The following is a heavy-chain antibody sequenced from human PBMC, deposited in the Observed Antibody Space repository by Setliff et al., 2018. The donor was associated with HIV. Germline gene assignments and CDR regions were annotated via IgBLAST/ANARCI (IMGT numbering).Heavy chain of an antibody. Sequence: SGTLSLTCAVYGASFSGYYWAWIRQSTGTGLEWIGEINHSGITNYNPTLKSRVAISTDTSKNQFSLRLNSVTAADTAVYYCARVRLRVPPSIFDYWGQGALVTVSS. J-gene: IGHJ4*02. D-gene: IGHD2-2*01. CDR2: INHSGIT. CDR1: GASFSGYY. CDR3: ARVRLRVPPSIFDY. V-gene: IGHV4-34*01.